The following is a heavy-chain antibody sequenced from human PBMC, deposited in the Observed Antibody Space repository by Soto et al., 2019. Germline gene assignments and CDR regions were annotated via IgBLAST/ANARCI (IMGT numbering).Heavy chain of an antibody. CDR3: ARGVGAEEH. J-gene: IGHJ4*02. V-gene: IGHV4-34*01. CDR1: GGSFSGYY. CDR2: INHSGST. D-gene: IGHD1-1*01. Sequence: QVQLQQWGAGLLKPSETLSLTCAVYGGSFSGYYWSWTRQPPGKGLEWIGEINHSGSTNYNPSLKSRVTISVVTAKIQFSLKVSSVTAADTAVYYCARGVGAEEHWGQGTLVSVSS.